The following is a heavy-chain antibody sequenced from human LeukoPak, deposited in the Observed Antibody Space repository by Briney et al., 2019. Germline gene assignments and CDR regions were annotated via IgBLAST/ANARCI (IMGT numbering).Heavy chain of an antibody. J-gene: IGHJ4*02. V-gene: IGHV1-18*01. CDR1: GYTFTSYG. CDR2: ISAYNGNT. D-gene: IGHD3-22*01. Sequence: APVKVSCKASGYTFTSYGISWVRQAPGQGLEWMGWISAYNGNTNYAQKLQGRVTMTTDTSTSTAYMELRSLRSDDTAVYYCARDLRRATYYYDSSGYYFGHYWGQGTLVTVSS. CDR3: ARDLRRATYYYDSSGYYFGHY.